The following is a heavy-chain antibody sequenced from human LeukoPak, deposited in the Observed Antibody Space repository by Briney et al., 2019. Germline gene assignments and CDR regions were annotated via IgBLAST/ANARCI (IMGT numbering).Heavy chain of an antibody. CDR3: ARASDYYDGSGYYRPFDY. Sequence: PSETLSLTFTVSGGSISSGDFYWSWIRQSPGKGLEWIGFINYSGSTYYNPSLKSRVFISVDTSKSQISLKLSSVTAADTAVYYCARASDYYDGSGYYRPFDYWGQGTLVTVSS. J-gene: IGHJ4*02. CDR1: GGSISSGDFY. CDR2: INYSGST. D-gene: IGHD3-22*01. V-gene: IGHV4-30-4*01.